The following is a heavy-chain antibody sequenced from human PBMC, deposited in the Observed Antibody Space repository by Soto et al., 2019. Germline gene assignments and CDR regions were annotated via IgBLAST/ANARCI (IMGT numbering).Heavy chain of an antibody. CDR2: INPNGGVT. CDR1: GDSFNDYY. J-gene: IGHJ6*03. D-gene: IGHD5-12*01. CDR3: ARESGGATATVDYYYFYMDV. Sequence: QVQLVQSGAEVRKPGASVTVSCRSSGDSFNDYYIHWVRQAPGQGFEWMGWINPNGGVTKYAQKFQGGVSMTRDTSIRTVYMQLSRLRSDDTAVYYCARESGGATATVDYYYFYMDVWGTGTTVTVSS. V-gene: IGHV1-2*02.